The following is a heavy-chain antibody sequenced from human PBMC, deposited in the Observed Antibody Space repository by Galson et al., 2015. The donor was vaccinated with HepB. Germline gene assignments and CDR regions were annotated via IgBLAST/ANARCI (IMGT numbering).Heavy chain of an antibody. CDR1: GVTLSRYW. CDR2: INEDGSSR. CDR3: AKDHGGPNDY. V-gene: IGHV3-74*01. Sequence: SLRLSCAASGVTLSRYWVHWVRQVPGKGLVWVARINEDGSSRAYADSVRGRFTISRDNAKNMLYIEMNSLRAEDTAVYYCAKDHGGPNDYWGQGTLVTVSS. J-gene: IGHJ4*02. D-gene: IGHD5-24*01.